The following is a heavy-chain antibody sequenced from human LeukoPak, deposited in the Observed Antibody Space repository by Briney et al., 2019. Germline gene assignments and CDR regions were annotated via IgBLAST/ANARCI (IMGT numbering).Heavy chain of an antibody. CDR2: ITNSADNI. Sequence: PGGSLRLSCAASGFTFRSYSMNWVRQAPGKGLEWISYITNSADNIYYADSVKGRFTISRDNAKNSLYLQMNSLRAEDTAVYYCARDAGGVYAQFDYWGQGTLVTVSS. CDR1: GFTFRSYS. V-gene: IGHV3-21*05. CDR3: ARDAGGVYAQFDY. J-gene: IGHJ4*02. D-gene: IGHD2-8*01.